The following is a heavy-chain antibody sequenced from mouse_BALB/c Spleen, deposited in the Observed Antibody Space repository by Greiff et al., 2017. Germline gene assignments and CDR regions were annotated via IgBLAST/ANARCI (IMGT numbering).Heavy chain of an antibody. CDR2: ISDGGSYT. CDR3: ARPAYYDYAMDY. J-gene: IGHJ4*01. D-gene: IGHD2-10*01. Sequence: DVKLVESGGGLVKPGGSLKLSCAASGFTFSDYYMYWVRQTPEKRLEWVATISDGGSYTYYQDSVKGRFTISRDNAKNNLYLQMSSLKSEDTAMYYCARPAYYDYAMDYWGQGTSVTVSS. CDR1: GFTFSDYY. V-gene: IGHV5-4*02.